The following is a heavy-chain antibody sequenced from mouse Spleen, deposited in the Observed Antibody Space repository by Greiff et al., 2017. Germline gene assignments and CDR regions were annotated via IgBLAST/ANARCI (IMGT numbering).Heavy chain of an antibody. Sequence: EVKLVESGAELVKPGASVKLSCTASGFNIKDTYMHWVKQRPEQGLEWIGRIDPANGNTKYDPKFQGKATITADTSSNTAYLQLSSLTSEDTAVYYCARDDYGYAMDYWGQGTSVTVSS. V-gene: IGHV14-3*02. D-gene: IGHD2-4*01. CDR1: GFNIKDTY. CDR2: IDPANGNT. J-gene: IGHJ4*01. CDR3: ARDDYGYAMDY.